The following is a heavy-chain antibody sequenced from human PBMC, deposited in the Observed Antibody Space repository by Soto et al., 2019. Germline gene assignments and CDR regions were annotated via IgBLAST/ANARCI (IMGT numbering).Heavy chain of an antibody. Sequence: SVKVSCKVSGGTFSSYAISWVRQAPGQGLEWMGGIIPIFGTANYAQKFQGRVTITADESTSTAYMELSSLRSEDTAVYYCARDLVGATTGNWFGPWRKGTRFTVSS. CDR2: IIPIFGTA. D-gene: IGHD1-26*01. CDR3: ARDLVGATTGNWFGP. CDR1: GGTFSSYA. J-gene: IGHJ5*02. V-gene: IGHV1-69*01.